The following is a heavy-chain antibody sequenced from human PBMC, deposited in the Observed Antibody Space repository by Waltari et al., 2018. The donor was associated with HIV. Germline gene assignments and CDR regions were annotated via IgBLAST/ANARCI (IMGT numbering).Heavy chain of an antibody. CDR1: GFTFSSYW. CDR2: INTDGSST. J-gene: IGHJ6*02. D-gene: IGHD2-2*02. CDR3: ARGGHCSGISCYTGDYSYGLDV. V-gene: IGHV3-74*01. Sequence: EVQLVESGGGLVQPGGSLRLSCAASGFTFSSYWIHWVRQAPGKGRVWISRINTDGSSTRDAYSVKGRFTISRDNAKNTLYLQMNSLRAEDTAVYYCARGGHCSGISCYTGDYSYGLDVWGQGTTVTVSS.